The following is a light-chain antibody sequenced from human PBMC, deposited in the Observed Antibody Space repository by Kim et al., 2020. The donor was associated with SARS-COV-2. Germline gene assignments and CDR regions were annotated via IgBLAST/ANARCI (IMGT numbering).Light chain of an antibody. CDR3: SSYTNINTWV. CDR1: SSDVGSYNR. V-gene: IGLV2-18*02. J-gene: IGLJ3*02. Sequence: GHSVTISCTGSSSDVGSYNRVAWYQQPPGTAPKLMIYDVSNRPSGVPDRFSGSKSGNTASLTISGLQAEDEADYYCSSYTNINTWVFGGGTKLTVL. CDR2: DVS.